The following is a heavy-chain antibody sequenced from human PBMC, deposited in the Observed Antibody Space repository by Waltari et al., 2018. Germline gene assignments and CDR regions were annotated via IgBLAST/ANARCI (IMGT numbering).Heavy chain of an antibody. CDR2: IYTSGST. Sequence: QVQLQESGPGLVKPSETLSLTCTVSGGSIISYYWSWIPQPAGKGLEWIGRIYTSGSTNYNPSLKSRVTMSVDTSKNQFSLKLSSVTAADTAVYYCAGGYGSGSYRYYYYYYMDVWGKGTTVTVSS. J-gene: IGHJ6*03. CDR3: AGGYGSGSYRYYYYYYMDV. V-gene: IGHV4-4*07. CDR1: GGSIISYY. D-gene: IGHD3-10*01.